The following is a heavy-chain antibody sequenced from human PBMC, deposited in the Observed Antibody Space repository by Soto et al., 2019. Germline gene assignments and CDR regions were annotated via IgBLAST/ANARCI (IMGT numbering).Heavy chain of an antibody. CDR2: IYYTGNT. J-gene: IGHJ4*01. Sequence: SETLSLTCVVSGDSMDGFYWNWIRQPPGKGLEWIGNIYYTGNTNYNPSLKSRVSISIDTSKNQFSLQLNSVTAADTAIYCCARDATLRHWGHGTLVTVSS. D-gene: IGHD2-15*01. V-gene: IGHV4-59*01. CDR3: ARDATLRH. CDR1: GDSMDGFY.